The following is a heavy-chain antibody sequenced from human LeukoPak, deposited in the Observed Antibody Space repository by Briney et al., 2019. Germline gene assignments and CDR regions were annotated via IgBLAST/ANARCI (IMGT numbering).Heavy chain of an antibody. Sequence: GGSLRLSCAASGFTFSSYGMHWVRQAPGKGLEWVAVIWYDGSNKYYADSVKGRFTISRDNSKNTLYLQTNSLRAEDTAVYYCARADWENPTLVYYWGQGTLVTVSS. CDR3: ARADWENPTLVYY. D-gene: IGHD3/OR15-3a*01. CDR2: IWYDGSNK. CDR1: GFTFSSYG. V-gene: IGHV3-33*01. J-gene: IGHJ4*02.